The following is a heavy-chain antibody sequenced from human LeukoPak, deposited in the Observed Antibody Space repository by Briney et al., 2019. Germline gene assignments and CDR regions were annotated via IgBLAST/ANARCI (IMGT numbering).Heavy chain of an antibody. V-gene: IGHV4-34*01. CDR3: ARAGSSSWYLKSYFDY. CDR1: GGSFSGYY. CDR2: INHSGST. D-gene: IGHD6-13*01. J-gene: IGHJ4*02. Sequence: SETLSLTCAVYGGSFSGYYWSWIRQPPGKGLEWIGVINHSGSTNYNPSLKSRVTISVDTSKNQFSLKLSSVTAADTAVYYCARAGSSSWYLKSYFDYWGQGTLVTVSS.